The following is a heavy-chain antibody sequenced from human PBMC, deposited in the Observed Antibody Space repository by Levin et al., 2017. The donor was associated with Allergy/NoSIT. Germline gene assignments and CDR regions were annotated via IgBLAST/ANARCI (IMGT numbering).Heavy chain of an antibody. J-gene: IGHJ4*02. CDR2: IGKISYSGST. V-gene: IGHV4-59*08. CDR3: ARHRDGYNSFDY. D-gene: IGHD5-24*01. Sequence: PSQTLSLTCSVSGGSISSNYWSWIRRPPGKGLEWIGNIGKISYSGSTNYNPSLKSRIAISGDTSKNQFSLKLSSVTAADTAMYYCARHRDGYNSFDYWGQGILVTVSS. CDR1: GGSISSNY.